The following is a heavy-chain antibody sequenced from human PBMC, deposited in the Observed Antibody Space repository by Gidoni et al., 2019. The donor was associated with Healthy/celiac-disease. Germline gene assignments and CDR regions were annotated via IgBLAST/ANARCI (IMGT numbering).Heavy chain of an antibody. Sequence: EVQLVESGGGLVQPGGSLKLSCAASGFTFSGSAMHWVRQASGKGLEWVGRIRSKANSYATAYAASVKGRFTISRDDSKNTAYLQMNSLKTEDTAVYYCTRHSVVPAAPLLYYYGMDVWGQGTTVTVSS. CDR2: IRSKANSYAT. J-gene: IGHJ6*02. D-gene: IGHD2-2*01. CDR3: TRHSVVPAAPLLYYYGMDV. CDR1: GFTFSGSA. V-gene: IGHV3-73*02.